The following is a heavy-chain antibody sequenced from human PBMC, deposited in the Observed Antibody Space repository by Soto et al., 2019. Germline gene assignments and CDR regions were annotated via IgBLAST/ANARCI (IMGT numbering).Heavy chain of an antibody. Sequence: PSETLSLTCTVSGGSISRGGYYWGWIRQHPGKGLEWIGYIYYSGSTNNNPSLRSRVTMSVDKSKNQFSLNLNSVTAADTAVYYCARSFGWYAIDQRGQGTLXTVSS. CDR1: GGSISRGGYY. CDR2: IYYSGST. D-gene: IGHD6-19*01. CDR3: ARSFGWYAIDQ. J-gene: IGHJ1*01. V-gene: IGHV4-61*05.